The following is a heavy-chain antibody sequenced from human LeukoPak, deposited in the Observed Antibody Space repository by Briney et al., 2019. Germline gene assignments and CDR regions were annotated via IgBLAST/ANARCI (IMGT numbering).Heavy chain of an antibody. CDR1: GFTFNSYY. J-gene: IGHJ4*02. V-gene: IGHV3-21*01. CDR3: ARADSSGYYNY. D-gene: IGHD3-22*01. CDR2: ISSSSSYI. Sequence: GGSVRLSCAASGFTFNSYYMNWVRQAPGKGLEWVSSISSSSSYIYYADSVKGRFTISRDNAKNSLYLQMNSLRAGDTAVYYCARADSSGYYNYRGQGTLVTVSS.